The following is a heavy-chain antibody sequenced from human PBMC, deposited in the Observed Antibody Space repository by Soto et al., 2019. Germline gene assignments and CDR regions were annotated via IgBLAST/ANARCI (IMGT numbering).Heavy chain of an antibody. V-gene: IGHV3-48*03. CDR1: GFTFSSYE. CDR3: ARDSQLPILSGSYNY. Sequence: GGSLRLSCAASGFTFSSYEMNWVRQAPGKGLEWVSYISSSGSTIYYADSVKGRFTISRDNAKNSLYLQMNSLRAEDTAVYYCARDSQLPILSGSYNYWGQGTQVTVSS. CDR2: ISSSGSTI. J-gene: IGHJ4*02. D-gene: IGHD1-26*01.